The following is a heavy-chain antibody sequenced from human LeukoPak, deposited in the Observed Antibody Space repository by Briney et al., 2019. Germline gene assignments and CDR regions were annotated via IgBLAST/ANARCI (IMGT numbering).Heavy chain of an antibody. CDR3: ASTGQVAGTVDY. Sequence: PSETLSLTCAVYGGSFSGYYWSWIRQPPGKGLEWIGEINHSGSTNYNPSLKSRVTISGDTSKNQFSLKLSSVTAADTAVYYCASTGQVAGTVDYWGQGTLVTVSS. D-gene: IGHD6-19*01. V-gene: IGHV4-34*01. CDR1: GGSFSGYY. J-gene: IGHJ4*02. CDR2: INHSGST.